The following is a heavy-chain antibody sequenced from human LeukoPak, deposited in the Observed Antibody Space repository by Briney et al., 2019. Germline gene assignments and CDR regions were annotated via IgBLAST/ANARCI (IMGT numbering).Heavy chain of an antibody. D-gene: IGHD3-9*01. J-gene: IGHJ4*02. CDR3: GRLSSDILTGYYRSYYFDY. CDR2: ISSSSSTI. Sequence: PGGSLRLSCAASGFTFSNYNMNWVRQAPGKGLEWVSYISSSSSTIYYADSVKGRLTISRDNAKNSLYLQINSLRDEDTAVYYCGRLSSDILTGYYRSYYFDYWGQGTLVTVSS. V-gene: IGHV3-48*02. CDR1: GFTFSNYN.